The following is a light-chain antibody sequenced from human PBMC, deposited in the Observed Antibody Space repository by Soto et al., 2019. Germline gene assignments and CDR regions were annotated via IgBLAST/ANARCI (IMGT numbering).Light chain of an antibody. CDR1: QPISSHNY. CDR3: QQYDNSPLT. V-gene: IGKV3-20*01. CDR2: GAS. J-gene: IGKJ4*01. Sequence: EIVLTQSPGTLSLSPGERATLSCRASQPISSHNYLAWYQQKPGQAPRALIYGASRRATGISDRFSGSGSGTDFTLTISRLEPEDFAVYYCQQYDNSPLTFGGGTKVEIK.